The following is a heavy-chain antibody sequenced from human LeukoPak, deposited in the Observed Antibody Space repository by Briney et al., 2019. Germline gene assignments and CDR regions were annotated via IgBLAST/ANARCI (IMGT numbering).Heavy chain of an antibody. J-gene: IGHJ4*02. CDR2: IKSEGSSGTI. V-gene: IGHV3-15*01. Sequence: KPGGSLRLSCTVSGLIFSDAWMSWVRQAPGRGLEWVGRIKSEGSSGTIEYSEAVKGRFTISRDDSRKTIYLQMNSLKTEDTAVYYCSWIRIPAHLVGCWGQGTLVTVSS. D-gene: IGHD2-8*02. CDR3: SWIRIPAHLVGC. CDR1: GLIFSDAW.